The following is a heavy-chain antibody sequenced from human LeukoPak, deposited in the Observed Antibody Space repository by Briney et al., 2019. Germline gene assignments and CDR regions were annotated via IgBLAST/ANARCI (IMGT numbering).Heavy chain of an antibody. D-gene: IGHD3-16*01. CDR3: ARHGGTWYYYYMDV. Sequence: SETLSLTCAVYGGSFSGYYWSWLRQPPGKGLEWIGEINHSGSTNYNPSLKSRVTISVDTSKNQFSLKLSSVTAADTAVYYCARHGGTWYYYYMDVWGKGTTVTVSS. CDR2: INHSGST. V-gene: IGHV4-34*01. CDR1: GGSFSGYY. J-gene: IGHJ6*03.